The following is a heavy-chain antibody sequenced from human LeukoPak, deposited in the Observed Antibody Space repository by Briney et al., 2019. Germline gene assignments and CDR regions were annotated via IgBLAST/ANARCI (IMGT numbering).Heavy chain of an antibody. Sequence: SGPTLVKPTQTLTLTCTFSGFSLSTSGVGVGWIRQPPGKALEWLALIYWDDDKRYSPSLKSRLTITKDTSKNQVVLTMTNMDPVDTATYYCAHSLGYCSGGSCPIYGMDVWGQGTTVTVSS. J-gene: IGHJ6*02. CDR3: AHSLGYCSGGSCPIYGMDV. D-gene: IGHD2-15*01. CDR1: GFSLSTSGVG. CDR2: IYWDDDK. V-gene: IGHV2-5*02.